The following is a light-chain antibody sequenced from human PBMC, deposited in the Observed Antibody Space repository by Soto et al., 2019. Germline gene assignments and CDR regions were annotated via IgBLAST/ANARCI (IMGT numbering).Light chain of an antibody. CDR1: SSDVGGYNY. CDR3: SSYTSSSTYV. CDR2: DVT. V-gene: IGLV2-14*03. Sequence: QPASVSGSPGQSITISCTGTSSDVGGYNYVSWYQQHPGKAPKLVISDVTSRPSGVSNRFSGSKSGNTASLTISGLQAEDEADYYCSSYTSSSTYVFGTGTKLTVL. J-gene: IGLJ1*01.